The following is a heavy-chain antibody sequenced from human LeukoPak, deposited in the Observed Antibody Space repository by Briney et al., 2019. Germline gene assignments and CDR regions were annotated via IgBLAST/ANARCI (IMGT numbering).Heavy chain of an antibody. CDR2: IKSKTDGRTT. D-gene: IGHD2-15*01. Sequence: GGSLRPSCPPSGFTLSNAWMSWVRQAPGKGLEWVGCIKSKTDGRTTDYAAPVKGRFTISRDDSKNTLYLQMNSLKTEDTAVYYCTTVGYCSGGSCYWDYYYGMDVWGQGTTVTVSS. CDR3: TTVGYCSGGSCYWDYYYGMDV. J-gene: IGHJ6*02. V-gene: IGHV3-15*01. CDR1: GFTLSNAW.